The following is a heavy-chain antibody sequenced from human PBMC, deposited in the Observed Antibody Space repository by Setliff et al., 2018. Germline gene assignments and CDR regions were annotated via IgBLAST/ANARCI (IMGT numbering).Heavy chain of an antibody. J-gene: IGHJ4*02. CDR3: ARTQRGTSSEC. D-gene: IGHD6-6*01. Sequence: PGGSLRLSCAASGFTFSTYRMHWVRQAPGKGLEWVAVIWDDGGNKYHADSVKGRFTISRDNSKNTLYLQMNSLRPEDTAVYYCARTQRGTSSECWGQGTLVTVSS. V-gene: IGHV3-33*08. CDR1: GFTFSTYR. CDR2: IWDDGGNK.